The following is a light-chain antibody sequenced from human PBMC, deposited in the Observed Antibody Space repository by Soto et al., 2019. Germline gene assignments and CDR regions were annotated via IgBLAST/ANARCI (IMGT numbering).Light chain of an antibody. Sequence: EIVMTQSPATLSVSPGERATLSCRASQTVWSTLAWYQQRPGQAPRLLIYGASTRATGIPARFSGSGSGTEFTLSISSLQSEDFAVYYCQQYNKWPLTFGGGTNVEIK. CDR1: QTVWST. CDR3: QQYNKWPLT. J-gene: IGKJ4*01. V-gene: IGKV3-15*01. CDR2: GAS.